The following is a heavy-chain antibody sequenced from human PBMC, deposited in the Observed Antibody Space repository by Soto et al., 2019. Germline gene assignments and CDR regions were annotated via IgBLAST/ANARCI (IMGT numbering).Heavy chain of an antibody. D-gene: IGHD5-12*01. CDR1: GGTFSSYA. Sequence: QVQLVQSGAEVKKPGSSVKVSCKASGGTFSSYAISWVRQAPGQGLEWMGGVIPIFGTANYAQKFQGRVTITADESTSTAYMELSSLRSEDTAVYYCARDTVVGATITSALDYWGQGTLVTVSS. CDR3: ARDTVVGATITSALDY. J-gene: IGHJ4*02. CDR2: VIPIFGTA. V-gene: IGHV1-69*01.